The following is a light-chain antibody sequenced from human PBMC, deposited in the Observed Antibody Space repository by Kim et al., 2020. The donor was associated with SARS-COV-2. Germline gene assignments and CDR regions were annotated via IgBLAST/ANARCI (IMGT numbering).Light chain of an antibody. CDR2: DTN. CDR1: TGAVISGHY. CDR3: LLSYSGARV. V-gene: IGLV7-46*01. J-gene: IGLJ3*02. Sequence: PGGTVTLTCGSSTGAVISGHYAHWFQQRPGQAPRTLIYDTNNKHSWTPARFSASLLGGKAALTLSRAQPEDEAEYYCLLSYSGARVFGGGTQLTVL.